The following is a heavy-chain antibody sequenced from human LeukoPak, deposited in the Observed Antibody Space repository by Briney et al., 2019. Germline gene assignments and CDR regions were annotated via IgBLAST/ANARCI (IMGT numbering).Heavy chain of an antibody. CDR3: ARFSSSDSSGYLFDP. Sequence: ASVKVSCKASGYTFTSYGISWVRQAPGQGLEWMGWISAYNGYTNYAQKLQGRVTMTTDTSTSTAYMELRSLRSNDTAVYYCARFSSSDSSGYLFDPWGQGTLVTVSS. J-gene: IGHJ5*02. D-gene: IGHD3-22*01. CDR2: ISAYNGYT. V-gene: IGHV1-18*01. CDR1: GYTFTSYG.